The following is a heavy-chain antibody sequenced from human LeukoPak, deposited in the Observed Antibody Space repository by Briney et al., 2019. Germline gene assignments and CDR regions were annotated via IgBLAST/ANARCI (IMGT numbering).Heavy chain of an antibody. V-gene: IGHV3-23*01. CDR2: IRSGGGST. Sequence: GGSLRLSCAAAGFTLSSYHMNWVRQAPGKGLEWVSVIRSGGGSTYYADAVKDRFTISRDNSKNTLYLQMNSLRAEDTAVHYCARRGLSSAWYYFDPWGQGTLVTVSS. J-gene: IGHJ4*02. CDR3: ARRGLSSAWYYFDP. CDR1: GFTLSSYH. D-gene: IGHD6-19*01.